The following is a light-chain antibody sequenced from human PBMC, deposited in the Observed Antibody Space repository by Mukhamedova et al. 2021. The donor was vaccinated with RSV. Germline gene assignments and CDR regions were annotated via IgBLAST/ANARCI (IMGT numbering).Light chain of an antibody. J-gene: IGLJ2*01. CDR3: CSYAGSKRV. V-gene: IGLV1-51*01. CDR2: DNN. Sequence: PKLLIYDNNKRPSGIPDRFSGSKSGTSATLGITGLQTGDEADYYCCSYAGSKRVFGGGTKLTVL.